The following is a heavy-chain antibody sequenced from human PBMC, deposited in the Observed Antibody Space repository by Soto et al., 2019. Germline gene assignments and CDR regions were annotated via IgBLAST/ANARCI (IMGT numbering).Heavy chain of an antibody. CDR2: ISYDGSNT. D-gene: IGHD7-27*01. V-gene: IGHV3-30*03. Sequence: QVQLVESGGGVVQPGRSLRLSCAASGFTFSSYGMHWVRQAPGSGLEWVAVISYDGSNTYSPDSVRGRFTVSRDNSNNTLYLQMKSLRPEDTAIYYCATGDSMDAFDIWGQGTMVTVSS. J-gene: IGHJ3*02. CDR3: ATGDSMDAFDI. CDR1: GFTFSSYG.